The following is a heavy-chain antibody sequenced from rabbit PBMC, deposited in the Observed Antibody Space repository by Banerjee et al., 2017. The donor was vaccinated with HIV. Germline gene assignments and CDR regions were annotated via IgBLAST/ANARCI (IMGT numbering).Heavy chain of an antibody. V-gene: IGHV1S45*01. CDR1: GFSFSSSYW. CDR3: ARGFYGGGSGLNL. D-gene: IGHD8-1*01. CDR2: IYTGSGNT. J-gene: IGHJ4*01. Sequence: QEQLEESGGDLVKPEGSLTLTCTASGFSFSSSYWICWVRQAPGKGLEWIGCIYTGSGNTYYASWAKGRFTISKTSSTTMTLQMTSLTDADTATYFCARGFYGGGSGLNLWGPGTLVTVS.